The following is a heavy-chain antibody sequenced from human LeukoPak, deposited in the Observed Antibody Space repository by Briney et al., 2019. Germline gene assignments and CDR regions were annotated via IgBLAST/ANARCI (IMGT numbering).Heavy chain of an antibody. Sequence: SETLSLTCTVSGGSISSSSYYWGWIRQPPGKGLEWIGSIYYSGSTYYNPSLKSRVTISVDTSKNQFSLKLSSVTAADTAVYYCARDQFWFDPWGQGTLVTVSS. V-gene: IGHV4-39*02. D-gene: IGHD5-24*01. J-gene: IGHJ5*02. CDR2: IYYSGST. CDR1: GGSISSSSYY. CDR3: ARDQFWFDP.